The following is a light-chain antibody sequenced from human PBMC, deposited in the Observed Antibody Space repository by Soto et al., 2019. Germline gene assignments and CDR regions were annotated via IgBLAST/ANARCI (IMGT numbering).Light chain of an antibody. CDR3: QQRINWPLLT. CDR2: DAS. V-gene: IGKV3-11*01. CDR1: QSVSIY. J-gene: IGKJ4*01. Sequence: EVVLTQSPGTLSLSRGERATLSCRSSQSVSIYLAWYQQRPGQAPRLLIYDASIRATGIPARFSGSGSGTDFTLTISSLELEDFAVYFCQQRINWPLLTFGGGTKVDI.